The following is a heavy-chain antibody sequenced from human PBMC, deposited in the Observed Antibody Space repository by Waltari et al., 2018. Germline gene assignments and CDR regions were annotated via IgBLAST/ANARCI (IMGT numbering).Heavy chain of an antibody. CDR2: ISYNGGTT. CDR1: GFIFSSSA. V-gene: IGHV3-23*01. Sequence: EVQLLESGGDLVQPGGSLRLYCTVSGFIFSSSAMTWVRQAQGKGLEWVSGISYNGGTTYYADSVKARFTISRDNSRNTLFLQMNSLRAEDTAVYYCARDQFGLAAVRALLSWGRGTLVTVSS. CDR3: ARDQFGLAAVRALLS. D-gene: IGHD6-13*01. J-gene: IGHJ4*02.